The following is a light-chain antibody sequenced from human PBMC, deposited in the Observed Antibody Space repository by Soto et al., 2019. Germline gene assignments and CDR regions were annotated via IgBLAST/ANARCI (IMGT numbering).Light chain of an antibody. J-gene: IGKJ1*01. CDR2: AAS. V-gene: IGKV1-27*01. Sequence: DIQMTQSPSSLSASVGDTVTITCRASQGIIDYLAWYQQRPGKVPKLLIYAASTLQTGVPSRFSGSGAWTDFTLTISSLQPEDVATYYCQKYDTAPQTFGQGTRVEIK. CDR1: QGIIDY. CDR3: QKYDTAPQT.